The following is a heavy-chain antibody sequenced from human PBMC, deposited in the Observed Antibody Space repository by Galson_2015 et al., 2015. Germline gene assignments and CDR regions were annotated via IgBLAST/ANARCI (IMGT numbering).Heavy chain of an antibody. CDR2: IIPIFGIA. V-gene: IGHV1-69*17. CDR3: ARGREQQLVPGYYGMDV. D-gene: IGHD6-13*01. Sequence: CKASGGTFSSYAISWVRQAPGQGLEWMGGIIPIFGIANYAQKFQGRVTITADKSTSTAYMELSSLRSEDTAVYYCARGREQQLVPGYYGMDVWGQGTTVTVSS. J-gene: IGHJ6*02. CDR1: GGTFSSYA.